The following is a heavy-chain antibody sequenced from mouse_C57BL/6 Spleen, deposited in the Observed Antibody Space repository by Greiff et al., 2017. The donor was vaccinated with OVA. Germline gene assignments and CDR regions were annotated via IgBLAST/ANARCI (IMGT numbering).Heavy chain of an antibody. V-gene: IGHV1-52*01. D-gene: IGHD2-2*01. Sequence: VKLQESGAELVRPGSSVKLSCKASGYTFTSYWMHWVKQRPIQGLEWIGNIDPSDSETHYNQKFKDKATLTVDKSSSTAYMQLSSLTSEDSAVYYCARVVTTDYYAMDYWGQGTSVTVSS. CDR1: GYTFTSYW. J-gene: IGHJ4*01. CDR3: ARVVTTDYYAMDY. CDR2: IDPSDSET.